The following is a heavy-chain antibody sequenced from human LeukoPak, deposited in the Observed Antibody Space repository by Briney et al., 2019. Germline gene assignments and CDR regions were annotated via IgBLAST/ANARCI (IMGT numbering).Heavy chain of an antibody. J-gene: IGHJ4*02. CDR3: AKDNYYDSSGYCGY. D-gene: IGHD3-22*01. CDR1: GFTFSSYG. CDR2: ISYDGSNK. V-gene: IGHV3-30*18. Sequence: GRSLRLSCAASGFTFSSYGMHWVRQAPGKGLEWVAVISYDGSNKYYADSVKGRFTISRDNSKNTLYLQMNSLRAEDTAVYYCAKDNYYDSSGYCGYWGQGTLVTVSS.